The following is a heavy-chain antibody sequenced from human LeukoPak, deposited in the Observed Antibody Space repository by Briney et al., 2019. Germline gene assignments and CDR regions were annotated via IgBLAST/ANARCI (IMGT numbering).Heavy chain of an antibody. D-gene: IGHD6-13*01. Sequence: PGGSLRLSCAASGFTVISNYMSWVRQAPGKGLEWVSVIYSGGSTYYADSVKGRFTISRDNSKNTLYLQMNSLRAEDTAVYYCARDREGILDYWGQGTLVTVSS. CDR1: GFTVISNY. J-gene: IGHJ4*02. V-gene: IGHV3-53*01. CDR3: ARDREGILDY. CDR2: IYSGGST.